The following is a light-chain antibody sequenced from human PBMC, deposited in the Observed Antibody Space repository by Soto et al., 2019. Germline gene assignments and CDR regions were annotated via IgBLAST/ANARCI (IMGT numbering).Light chain of an antibody. V-gene: IGKV1-5*03. J-gene: IGKJ5*01. Sequence: TQSPSTLSGSVGDRVTITCRASQTISSWLAWYQQKPGKAPKLLIYKASTLKSGVPSRFSGSGSGTEFTLTISSLQPDDFATYYCQQLYRYPITFGQGTRLEIK. CDR2: KAS. CDR1: QTISSW. CDR3: QQLYRYPIT.